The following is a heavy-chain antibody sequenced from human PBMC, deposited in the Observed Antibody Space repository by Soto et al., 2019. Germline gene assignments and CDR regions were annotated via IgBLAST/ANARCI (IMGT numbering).Heavy chain of an antibody. D-gene: IGHD4-17*01. J-gene: IGHJ4*02. CDR1: GFSLSTSGVG. CDR3: AHTLALRQVGLYYFDY. V-gene: IGHV2-5*02. CDR2: IYWDDDK. Sequence: QITLKESGPTLVKPTQTLTLTCTFSGFSLSTSGVGVGWIRQPPGKALEWLALIYWDDDKRYSPSLKSRLTITKDTSKNPVVLTMTNIAPVDTATYYCAHTLALRQVGLYYFDYWGQGTLVTVSS.